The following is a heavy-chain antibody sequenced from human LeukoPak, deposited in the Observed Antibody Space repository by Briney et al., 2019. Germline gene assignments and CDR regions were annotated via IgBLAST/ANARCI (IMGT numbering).Heavy chain of an antibody. D-gene: IGHD3-3*01. CDR3: ARGQYYDFWSGYYTPYYFDY. CDR1: GGSVSSGSYY. Sequence: SETLSLTCTVSGGSVSSGSYYWSWIRQPPGKGLEWIGYIYYSGSTNYNPSLKSRVTISVDTSKNQFSLKLSAVTAADTAVYYCARGQYYDFWSGYYTPYYFDYWGQGTLVTVSS. V-gene: IGHV4-61*01. CDR2: IYYSGST. J-gene: IGHJ4*02.